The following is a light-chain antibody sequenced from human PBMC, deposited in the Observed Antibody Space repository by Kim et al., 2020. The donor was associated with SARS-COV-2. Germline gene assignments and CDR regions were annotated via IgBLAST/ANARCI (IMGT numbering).Light chain of an antibody. CDR2: EDN. CDR3: QSYDSSNLV. CDR1: SGSIASND. V-gene: IGLV6-57*03. Sequence: GKTVPISCTRSSGSIASNDVQWYQQRPGSAPTTVIYEDNQRPSGVPDRFSGSIDSSSNSASLTISGLKTEDEADYYCQSYDSSNLVFGGGTQLTVL. J-gene: IGLJ2*01.